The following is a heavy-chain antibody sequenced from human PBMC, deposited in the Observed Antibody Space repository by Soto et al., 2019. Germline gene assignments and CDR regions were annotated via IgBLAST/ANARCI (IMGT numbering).Heavy chain of an antibody. D-gene: IGHD5-12*01. CDR3: ARLRIANIGAMIFSARSWFDP. Sequence: GGSLRLSCAASGFTISNNYMTWVRQAPGKGLEWVSVIYSGGSTYYADSVKGRFIISRDNSKNTLYLQMNSLRAEDTAVYYCARLRIANIGAMIFSARSWFDPWGQGTLVTVSS. J-gene: IGHJ5*02. CDR2: IYSGGST. V-gene: IGHV3-66*04. CDR1: GFTISNNY.